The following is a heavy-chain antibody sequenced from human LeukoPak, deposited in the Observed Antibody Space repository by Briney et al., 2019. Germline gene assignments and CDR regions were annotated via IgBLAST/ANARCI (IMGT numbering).Heavy chain of an antibody. CDR3: ASLPSGVLSGGYYFDY. Sequence: SETLSLTCAVYGGSFSGYYWSWIRQPPGKGLEWIGEINHSGSTNYNPSLKSRVTISVDRSKNQFSLKLSSVTAADTAVYYCASLPSGVLSGGYYFDYWGQGTLVTVSS. D-gene: IGHD2-15*01. CDR1: GGSFSGYY. J-gene: IGHJ4*02. CDR2: INHSGST. V-gene: IGHV4-34*01.